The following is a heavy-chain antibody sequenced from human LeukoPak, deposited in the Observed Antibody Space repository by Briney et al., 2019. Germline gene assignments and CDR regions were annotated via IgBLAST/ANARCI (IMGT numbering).Heavy chain of an antibody. CDR1: GFTFSSYG. D-gene: IGHD5-18*01. CDR3: ARSPDTAMVNRY. CDR2: IRYDGSNK. Sequence: PGGSLRLSCAASGFTFSSYGMHWVRQAPGKGLEWVAFIRYDGSNKYYADSVKGRFAISRDNARNSLYLQMNSLRAEDTAVYYCARSPDTAMVNRYWGQGTLVTVSS. J-gene: IGHJ4*02. V-gene: IGHV3-30*02.